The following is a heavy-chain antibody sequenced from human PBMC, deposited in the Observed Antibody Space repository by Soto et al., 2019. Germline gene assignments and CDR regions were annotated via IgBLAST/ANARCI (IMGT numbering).Heavy chain of an antibody. Sequence: PSETLSLTCTVSGGSISSYYWSWIRQPPGKGLEWIGYIYYSGSTNYNPSLKSRVTISVDTSKNQFSLKLSSVTAADTAVYYCARNRQLVNYYYYYMDVWGKGTTVTVSS. D-gene: IGHD6-13*01. CDR3: ARNRQLVNYYYYYMDV. J-gene: IGHJ6*03. V-gene: IGHV4-59*08. CDR1: GGSISSYY. CDR2: IYYSGST.